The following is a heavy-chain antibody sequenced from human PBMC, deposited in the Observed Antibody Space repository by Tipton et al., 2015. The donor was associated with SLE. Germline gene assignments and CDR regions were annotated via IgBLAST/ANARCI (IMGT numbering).Heavy chain of an antibody. V-gene: IGHV4-31*02. J-gene: IGHJ4*02. Sequence: LRLSCSVSGDSISNVGYYWSWIRQHPGKGLEWIGNIYYSGSTYYNPSLKSRVTISVDTSKNQFSLKLSSVTAADTAVYYCARTLAAQIDYWGQGTLVTVSS. CDR3: ARTLAAQIDY. D-gene: IGHD6-6*01. CDR2: IYYSGST. CDR1: GDSISNVGYY.